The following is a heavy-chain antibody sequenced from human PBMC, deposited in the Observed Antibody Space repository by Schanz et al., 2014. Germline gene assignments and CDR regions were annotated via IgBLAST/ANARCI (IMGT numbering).Heavy chain of an antibody. CDR2: IYHSGSP. Sequence: QVQLQESGPGLVKPSETLSLTCTVSGASISFYDWNWIRQSPGKGLEWIGYIYHSGSPIYNPSLRSRSPIPIDTPKNQFPLKRGSVTAADTAMYFCARQGDVYRLDYWGQGTLVTVTS. V-gene: IGHV4-59*08. J-gene: IGHJ4*02. D-gene: IGHD1-26*01. CDR3: ARQGDVYRLDY. CDR1: GASISFYD.